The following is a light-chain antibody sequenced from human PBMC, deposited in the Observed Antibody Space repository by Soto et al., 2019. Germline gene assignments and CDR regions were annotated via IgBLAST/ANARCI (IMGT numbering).Light chain of an antibody. CDR3: SSYTSSSTLGV. Sequence: QYALTQPASVSGSPGQSITISCTGTSSDVGGYNYVSWYQQHPGKAPKLMIYEVSNRPSGVSNRFSGSKSGNTASLTISGLRAEDEADYYCSSYTSSSTLGVFGGGTKLTVL. CDR1: SSDVGGYNY. CDR2: EVS. J-gene: IGLJ2*01. V-gene: IGLV2-14*01.